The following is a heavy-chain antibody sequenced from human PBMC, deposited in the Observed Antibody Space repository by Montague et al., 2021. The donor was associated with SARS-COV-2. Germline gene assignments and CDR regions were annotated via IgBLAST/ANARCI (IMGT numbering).Heavy chain of an antibody. V-gene: IGHV4-34*01. CDR3: ARDPSRQPLLYPIGDYYGMDV. Sequence: SETLSLTCAVYGGSFSVSGYYWSWIRQPQGKGLEWIGEINHRGTTTYNPSLNSRVTMSVDTSKNQFSLNLSSVSAADTAVYYCARDPSRQPLLYPIGDYYGMDVWGQGTTVTVS. D-gene: IGHD2-2*02. J-gene: IGHJ6*02. CDR2: INHRGTT. CDR1: GGSFSVSGYY.